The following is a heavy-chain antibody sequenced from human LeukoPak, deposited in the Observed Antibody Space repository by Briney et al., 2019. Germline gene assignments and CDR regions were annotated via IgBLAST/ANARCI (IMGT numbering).Heavy chain of an antibody. Sequence: PSETLSLTCIVSGGSIGSYYWSWIRQPPGKGLEWIGYIYSSGSTNSNPSLKSRVTISVDTSKSPFSLKMTSVTAADTAVYYCARQGSGGRAFDIWGQGTMVTVSS. CDR1: GGSIGSYY. J-gene: IGHJ3*02. D-gene: IGHD1-26*01. CDR2: IYSSGST. V-gene: IGHV4-59*08. CDR3: ARQGSGGRAFDI.